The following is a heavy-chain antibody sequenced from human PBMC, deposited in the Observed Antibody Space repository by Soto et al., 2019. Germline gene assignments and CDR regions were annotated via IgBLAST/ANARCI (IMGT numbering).Heavy chain of an antibody. CDR2: SRDKAHRYTT. Sequence: EVQLVESGGGLVQPGGSLRLSCGVSAFTFSDHFIDWVRQAPGKGLEWVGRSRDKAHRYTTEYAASVKGRFTISRNDSRNSLYLQMNSLKTEDTSVYYCARNLAYGGGYTFDYWGQGTLVTVSS. V-gene: IGHV3-72*01. CDR3: ARNLAYGGGYTFDY. CDR1: AFTFSDHF. J-gene: IGHJ4*02. D-gene: IGHD2-21*01.